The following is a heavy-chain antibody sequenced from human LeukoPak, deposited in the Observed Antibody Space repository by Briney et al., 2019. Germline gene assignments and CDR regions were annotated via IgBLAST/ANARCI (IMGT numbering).Heavy chain of an antibody. J-gene: IGHJ4*02. Sequence: GGSLRLSCAASGFTFSSYGMHWVRQAPGKGLEWVAFIRYDGSNKYCADSVKGRFTISRDNSKNTLYLQMNSLRAEDTAVYYCAVGGGYSSSWYTPFDYWGQGTLVTVSS. CDR1: GFTFSSYG. CDR2: IRYDGSNK. CDR3: AVGGGYSSSWYTPFDY. D-gene: IGHD6-13*01. V-gene: IGHV3-30*02.